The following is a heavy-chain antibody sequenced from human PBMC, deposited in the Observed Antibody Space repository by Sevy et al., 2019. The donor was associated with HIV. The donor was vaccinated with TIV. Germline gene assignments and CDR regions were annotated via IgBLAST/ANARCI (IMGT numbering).Heavy chain of an antibody. CDR2: IYSSGST. CDR3: ARVGIADYYFDL. D-gene: IGHD2-21*01. V-gene: IGHV4-59*01. CDR1: GGSISSYY. J-gene: IGHJ2*01. Sequence: SETLSLTCTVSGGSISSYYWSWIRQPPEKGLEWIGYIYSSGSTNYNPSLKSRVTISVDTSKNQFSLKLSSVTAADTAIYSCARVGIADYYFDLWGRGTLVTVSS.